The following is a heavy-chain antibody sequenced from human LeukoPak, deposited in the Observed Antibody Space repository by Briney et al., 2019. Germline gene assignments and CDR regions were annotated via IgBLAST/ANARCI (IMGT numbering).Heavy chain of an antibody. V-gene: IGHV4-4*07. CDR3: ARLANNQLLYHRPFDY. J-gene: IGHJ4*02. Sequence: SETLSLTCTVSAGSFTSYSWTWIRQPAGKGPEWIGRVYSTGSTNYNPSLKSRVTISVDTSKNQFSLKLSSVTAADTAVYYCARLANNQLLYHRPFDYWGQGTLVTVSS. CDR1: AGSFTSYS. D-gene: IGHD2-2*02. CDR2: VYSTGST.